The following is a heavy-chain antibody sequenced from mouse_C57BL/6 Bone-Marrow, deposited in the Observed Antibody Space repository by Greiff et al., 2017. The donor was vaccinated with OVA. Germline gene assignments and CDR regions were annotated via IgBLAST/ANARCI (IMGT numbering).Heavy chain of an antibody. CDR1: GFTFSNYW. Sequence: DVKLQESGGGLVQPGGSMKLSCVASGFTFSNYWMNWVRQSPEKGLEWVAQIRLKSDNYATHYAESVKGRFTISRDDSKSSVYLQMNNLRAEDTGIYYCKRGDGYYGSLGDYWGQGTTLTVSS. V-gene: IGHV6-3*01. CDR3: KRGDGYYGSLGDY. CDR2: IRLKSDNYAT. D-gene: IGHD2-3*01. J-gene: IGHJ2*01.